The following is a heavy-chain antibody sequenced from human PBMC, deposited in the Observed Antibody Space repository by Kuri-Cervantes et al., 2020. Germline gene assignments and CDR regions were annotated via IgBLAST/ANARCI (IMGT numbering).Heavy chain of an antibody. CDR2: IYYNGDT. J-gene: IGHJ3*02. CDR1: GGSISRSSSYY. CDR3: ARLGYCSGGSCQNEAFDI. Sequence: SETLSLTCTVSGGSISRSSSYYWGWIRQPPGKGLEWIGTIYYNGDTYYNPSLKSRVTISVDTSNNQFSLKLSSVTAADTAVYYCARLGYCSGGSCQNEAFDIWGQGTTVTVSS. D-gene: IGHD2-15*01. V-gene: IGHV4-39*07.